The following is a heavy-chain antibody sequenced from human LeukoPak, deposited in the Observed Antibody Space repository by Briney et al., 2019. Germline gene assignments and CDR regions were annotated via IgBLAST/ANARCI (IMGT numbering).Heavy chain of an antibody. CDR1: GGSISSSGYY. D-gene: IGHD6-19*01. J-gene: IGHJ4*02. V-gene: IGHV4-39*01. Sequence: SETLSLTCTVSGGSISSSGYYWGWLRQPPGKGLEWIGSIYYSGSTYYNPSLKSRVTISVDTSKNQFSLKLSSVTAADTAVYYCARGKLYSSAYWGQGTLVTVSS. CDR3: ARGKLYSSAY. CDR2: IYYSGST.